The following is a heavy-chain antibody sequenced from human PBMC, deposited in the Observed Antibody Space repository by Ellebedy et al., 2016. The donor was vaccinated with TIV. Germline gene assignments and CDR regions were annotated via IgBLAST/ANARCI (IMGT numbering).Heavy chain of an antibody. CDR1: GDSISNNYY. V-gene: IGHV4-39*07. CDR3: ARGGVGVWSGYPLDY. Sequence: SETLSLTCNVSGDSISNNYYWVWFRQSPGKGLEWIGSIHYSGTTYYNPSLKSRITISVDTSKNQFSLKLSSVTAADTAVYYCARGGVGVWSGYPLDYWGRGTLVTVSS. CDR2: IHYSGTT. D-gene: IGHD3-3*01. J-gene: IGHJ4*02.